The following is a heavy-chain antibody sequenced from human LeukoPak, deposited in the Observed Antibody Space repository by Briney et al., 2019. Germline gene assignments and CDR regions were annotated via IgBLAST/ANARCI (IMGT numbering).Heavy chain of an antibody. D-gene: IGHD3-10*01. J-gene: IGHJ4*02. CDR2: ISSNGGST. Sequence: PGGSLRLFCLASGFTFSRYAMHWVRQAPGKGLEYVSGISSNGGSTYYADSVKGRFTISRDNSKNTLYLQMSSLRAEDTAVYYCVKSGSYYNEPYYFDYWGQGTLVTVSS. CDR3: VKSGSYYNEPYYFDY. CDR1: GFTFSRYA. V-gene: IGHV3-64D*06.